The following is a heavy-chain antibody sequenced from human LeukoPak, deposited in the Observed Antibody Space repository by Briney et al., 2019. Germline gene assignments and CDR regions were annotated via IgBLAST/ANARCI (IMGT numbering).Heavy chain of an antibody. D-gene: IGHD1-26*01. J-gene: IGHJ4*02. CDR1: GGSISSYY. V-gene: IGHV4-59*01. CDR2: IYNSGTT. Sequence: PSETLSLTCTISGGSISSYYWSWIRQPPGKGLEWIGYIYNSGTTNYNPSLNSRVTISIDTSKSQLSLKLSSLTAADTAVYYCARREQLAGLFDYWGQGTLVTVSS. CDR3: ARREQLAGLFDY.